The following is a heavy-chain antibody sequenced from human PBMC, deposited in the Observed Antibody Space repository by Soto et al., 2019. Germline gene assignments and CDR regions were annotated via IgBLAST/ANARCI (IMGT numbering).Heavy chain of an antibody. CDR2: IYHTGNT. Sequence: SETLSLTCSVSGDSISNSRFYWAWIRQPPGEGKERIGSIYHTGNTYYNPSLKSRVTISVDTSKNQFSLKLSSVTAADTAVYYCMLGSGWKDFDYWGQGTLVTVS. V-gene: IGHV4-39*01. J-gene: IGHJ4*02. CDR1: GDSISNSRFY. D-gene: IGHD3-22*01. CDR3: MLGSGWKDFDY.